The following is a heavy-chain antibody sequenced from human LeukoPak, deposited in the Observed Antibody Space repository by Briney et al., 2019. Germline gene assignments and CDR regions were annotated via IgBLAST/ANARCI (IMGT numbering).Heavy chain of an antibody. Sequence: PSETLSLTCTVSGGSISSYYWSWIRQPPGKGLEWIGYIYYSGSTNYNPSLKSRVTISVDTSKNQFSLKLSSVTAADTAAYYCARVGCSSTSCPPYYYYYGMDVWGQGTTVTVSS. V-gene: IGHV4-59*01. CDR1: GGSISSYY. D-gene: IGHD2-2*01. CDR2: IYYSGST. CDR3: ARVGCSSTSCPPYYYYYGMDV. J-gene: IGHJ6*02.